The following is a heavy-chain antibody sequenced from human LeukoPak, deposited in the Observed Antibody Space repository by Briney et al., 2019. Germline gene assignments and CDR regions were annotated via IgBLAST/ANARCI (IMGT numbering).Heavy chain of an antibody. Sequence: GGFLRLSCAASGFTFSSYWMHWVRQAPGKGLVWVSRINSDGSSTNYADSVKGRFTISRDNAKNTLYLQMNSLRAEDTAVYYCARVRSGSSAGNYGMDVWGQGTTVTVSS. CDR3: ARVRSGSSAGNYGMDV. D-gene: IGHD1-26*01. CDR1: GFTFSSYW. CDR2: INSDGSST. J-gene: IGHJ6*02. V-gene: IGHV3-74*01.